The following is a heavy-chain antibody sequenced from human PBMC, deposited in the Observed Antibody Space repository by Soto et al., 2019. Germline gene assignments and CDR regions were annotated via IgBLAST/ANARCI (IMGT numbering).Heavy chain of an antibody. J-gene: IGHJ4*02. CDR2: ISFDGKNR. CDR1: GFTFSLYG. Sequence: QVQLLESGGGVVQPGRSLKLSRTTSGFTFSLYGMHWVRQAPGKGLEWLAVISFDGKNRYYADSVKGRFTISRDNSKTTLFLQMSNLRADDTAVYFCAKGAQAAAVLDHWGQGALVTVAS. D-gene: IGHD6-25*01. CDR3: AKGAQAAAVLDH. V-gene: IGHV3-30*18.